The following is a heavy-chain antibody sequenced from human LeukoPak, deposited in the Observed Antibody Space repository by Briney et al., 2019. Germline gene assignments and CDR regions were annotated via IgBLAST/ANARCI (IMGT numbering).Heavy chain of an antibody. CDR1: GYTFTGYY. Sequence: ASVKVSCKASGYTFTGYYMHWVRQAPGQGLEWMGWINPNSGGTNYAQKFQGRVTMTRNTSISTAYMELSSLRSEDTAVYYCARMAGIYYYDSSGSPFDPWGQGTLVTVSS. CDR3: ARMAGIYYYDSSGSPFDP. CDR2: INPNSGGT. V-gene: IGHV1-2*02. J-gene: IGHJ5*02. D-gene: IGHD3-22*01.